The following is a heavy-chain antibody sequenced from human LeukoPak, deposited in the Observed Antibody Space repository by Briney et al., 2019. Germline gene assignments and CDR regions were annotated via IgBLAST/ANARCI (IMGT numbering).Heavy chain of an antibody. J-gene: IGHJ1*01. CDR3: ARDGHLGQQ. D-gene: IGHD7-27*01. Sequence: GGSLRLSCAASGFTVSSNYMSWVRQAPGQGLECVSVIYGGGSTYYADSVKGRFTISRDNSKSTQYLQMNSLRAEGTAVYYCARDGHLGQQWGQGILVTVSS. V-gene: IGHV3-66*01. CDR1: GFTVSSNY. CDR2: IYGGGST.